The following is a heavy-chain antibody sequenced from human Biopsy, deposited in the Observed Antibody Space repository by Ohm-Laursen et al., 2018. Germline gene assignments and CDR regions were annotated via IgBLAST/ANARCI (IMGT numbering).Heavy chain of an antibody. CDR1: GASVKTSGYF. CDR3: VREPKTGTAEAWYFDL. CDR2: ISYNERT. V-gene: IGHV4-31*01. J-gene: IGHJ2*01. Sequence: QTLTLTCSVSGASVKTSGYFWAWIRQRPGKGLEWIGYISYNERTHYNPSLTSQLAISFDTSNNRISLQLRSVSVADTAVYYCVREPKTGTAEAWYFDLWGRGSPVTVPS. D-gene: IGHD3-9*01.